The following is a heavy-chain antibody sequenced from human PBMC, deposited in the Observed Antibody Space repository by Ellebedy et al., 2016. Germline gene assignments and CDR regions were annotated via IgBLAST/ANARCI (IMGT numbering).Heavy chain of an antibody. CDR2: IIPILGIA. V-gene: IGHV1-69*10. Sequence: ASVKVSCKASGGTFSSYAISWVRQAPGQGLEWVGGIIPILGIANYARKFQGRVTITADKSTSTAYMELSSLRSEDAAVYYCAAWGYYDSSGYPWIDYWGQGTLVTVSS. J-gene: IGHJ4*02. CDR1: GGTFSSYA. CDR3: AAWGYYDSSGYPWIDY. D-gene: IGHD3-22*01.